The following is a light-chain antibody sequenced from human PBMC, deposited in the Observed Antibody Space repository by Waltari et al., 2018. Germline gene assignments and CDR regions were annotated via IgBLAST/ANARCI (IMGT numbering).Light chain of an antibody. J-gene: IGLJ3*02. V-gene: IGLV8-61*01. Sequence: QTVVTQEPSLSVSPGVTVTLPRALSSGSLSRTSYASWYQQSPGQNPRTHVYKANIRSSGVPDRFSGSVLGNKAVLIITGAQAEDESTYYCLLYMGSGIWVFGGGTKLTVL. CDR3: LLYMGSGIWV. CDR2: KAN. CDR1: SGSLSRTSY.